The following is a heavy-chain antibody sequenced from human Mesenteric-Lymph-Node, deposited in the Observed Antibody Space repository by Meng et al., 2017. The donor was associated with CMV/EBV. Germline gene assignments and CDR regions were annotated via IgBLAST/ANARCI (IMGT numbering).Heavy chain of an antibody. Sequence: ASGYTFTSYAMHWVRQAPGQRLEWMGWINAGNGNTKYSQKFQGRVTITRDTSASTAYMELSSLRSEDTAVYYCARDRGYYGSGSYSDYWGQEPWSPSPQ. J-gene: IGHJ4*01. CDR1: GYTFTSYA. D-gene: IGHD3-10*01. CDR2: INAGNGNT. CDR3: ARDRGYYGSGSYSDY. V-gene: IGHV1-3*01.